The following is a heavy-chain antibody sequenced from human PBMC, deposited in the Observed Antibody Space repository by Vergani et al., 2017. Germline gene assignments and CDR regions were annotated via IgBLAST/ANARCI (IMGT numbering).Heavy chain of an antibody. CDR3: ARDNAFTCGGVIVLSAFDP. V-gene: IGHV1-69*13. J-gene: IGHJ5*02. D-gene: IGHD3-16*02. Sequence: QVQLVQSGAEVKKPGSSVKVSCKASGGTFSSYAISWVRQAPGQGLEWMGRIIPIFGTANYAQKFQGRVTITADESTSTAYLELSSLRSEDTAVYYCARDNAFTCGGVIVLSAFDPWGQGTLVTVSS. CDR2: IIPIFGTA. CDR1: GGTFSSYA.